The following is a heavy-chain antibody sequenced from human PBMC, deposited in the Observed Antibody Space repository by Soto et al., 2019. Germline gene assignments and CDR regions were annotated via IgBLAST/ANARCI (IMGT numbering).Heavy chain of an antibody. V-gene: IGHV3-66*01. J-gene: IGHJ4*02. CDR3: AREDLNGTDY. Sequence: GGSLRLSCAASEFSASSNYMSWVRQAPGKGLEWVSVIYSGGSTYYADSVKGRFTISRDNSKNTLYLQMNSLRAEDTAVYYCAREDLNGTDYWGQGTLVTVSS. CDR2: IYSGGST. CDR1: EFSASSNY.